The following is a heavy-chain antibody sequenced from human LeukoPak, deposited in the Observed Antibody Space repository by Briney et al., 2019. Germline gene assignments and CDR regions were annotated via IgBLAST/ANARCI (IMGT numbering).Heavy chain of an antibody. CDR3: AREQVVPAARPPYYYYYGMDV. CDR2: ISYDGSNK. V-gene: IGHV3-30*04. Sequence: GGSLRLSCAASGFTFSSYAMHWVRQAPGKGLEWVAVISYDGSNKYYADSVKGRFPISRDNSKNTLYLQMNSLRAEDTAVYYCAREQVVPAARPPYYYYYGMDVWGKGTTVTVSS. D-gene: IGHD2-2*01. J-gene: IGHJ6*04. CDR1: GFTFSSYA.